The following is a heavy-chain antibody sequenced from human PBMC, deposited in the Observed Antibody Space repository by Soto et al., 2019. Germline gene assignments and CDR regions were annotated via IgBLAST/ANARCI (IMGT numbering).Heavy chain of an antibody. Sequence: QVQLAESGGGVVQPGRSLRLSCAASGFTFSSYGMHWVRQAPGKGLEWVAVISYDGSNKYYADSVKGRFTISRDNSKNTLYLQMNSLRAEDTAVYYCAKGRSTVGPKSSPYGMDVWGQGTTVTVSS. CDR1: GFTFSSYG. J-gene: IGHJ6*02. CDR3: AKGRSTVGPKSSPYGMDV. CDR2: ISYDGSNK. D-gene: IGHD4-17*01. V-gene: IGHV3-30*18.